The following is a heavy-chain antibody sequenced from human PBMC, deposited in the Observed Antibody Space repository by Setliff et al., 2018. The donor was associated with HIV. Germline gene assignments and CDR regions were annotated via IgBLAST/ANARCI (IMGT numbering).Heavy chain of an antibody. V-gene: IGHV1-3*04. CDR2: INTGNDNT. CDR1: GYTFSTYT. D-gene: IGHD5-18*01. J-gene: IGHJ4*02. Sequence: ASVKVSCKATGYTFSTYTMHWVRQAPGQRLEWMGWINTGNDNTRYSQKFQGRVTITRDTSASTAYMELSSLTSEDTAVYYCAKGGDRAMINFDHWGQGTLVTVSS. CDR3: AKGGDRAMINFDH.